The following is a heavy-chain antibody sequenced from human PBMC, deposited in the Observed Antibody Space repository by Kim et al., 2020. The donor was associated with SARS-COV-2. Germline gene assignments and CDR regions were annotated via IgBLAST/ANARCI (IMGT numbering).Heavy chain of an antibody. J-gene: IGHJ4*02. D-gene: IGHD3-22*01. Sequence: AKDRFPISRDNSKNTLYLQMNGLRAEDTAVYYCARGGLYYYDSSGPFDYWGQGTLVTVSS. V-gene: IGHV3-53*01. CDR3: ARGGLYYYDSSGPFDY.